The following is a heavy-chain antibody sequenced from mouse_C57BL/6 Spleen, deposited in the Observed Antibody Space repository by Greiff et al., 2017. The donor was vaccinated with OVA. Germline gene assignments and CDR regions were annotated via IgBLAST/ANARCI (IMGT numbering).Heavy chain of an antibody. J-gene: IGHJ1*03. Sequence: QVQLQQPGTELVKPGASVKLSCKASGYTFTSYWMHWVKQRPGQGLEWIGNINPSNGGTNYNEKFKSKATLTVDKSSSTAYMQLSSLTSEDSAVYYFSRNECYRSSFWYFGFWGTGTPVTFSS. CDR3: SRNECYRSSFWYFGF. D-gene: IGHD1-1*01. V-gene: IGHV1-53*01. CDR1: GYTFTSYW. CDR2: INPSNGGT.